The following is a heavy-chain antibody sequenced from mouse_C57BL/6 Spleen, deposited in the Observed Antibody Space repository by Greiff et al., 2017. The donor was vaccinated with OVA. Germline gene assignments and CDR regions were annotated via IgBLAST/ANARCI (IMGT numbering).Heavy chain of an antibody. D-gene: IGHD2-4*01. Sequence: VQLKQSGAELVKPGASVKLSCTASGFNIKDYYMHWVKQRTEQGLEWIGRIDPEDGATKYAPKFQGKATITADTSSNTAYLQLSSLTSEDTAVYYCALIYYDYDRDYFDYWGQGTTLTVSS. CDR1: GFNIKDYY. CDR2: IDPEDGAT. CDR3: ALIYYDYDRDYFDY. J-gene: IGHJ2*01. V-gene: IGHV14-2*01.